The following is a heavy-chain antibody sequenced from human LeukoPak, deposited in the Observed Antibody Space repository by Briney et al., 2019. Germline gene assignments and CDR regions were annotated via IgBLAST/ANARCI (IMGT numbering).Heavy chain of an antibody. V-gene: IGHV4-34*01. D-gene: IGHD6-19*01. Sequence: SETLSLTCAVYGGSFSGYYWSWIRQPPGKGLEWIGEINHSGSTNYNPSLKSRVTISVDTSKNQFSLKLSSVTAADTAVYYCARGSAVAGGEFDYRGQGTLVTVSS. CDR2: INHSGST. J-gene: IGHJ4*02. CDR1: GGSFSGYY. CDR3: ARGSAVAGGEFDY.